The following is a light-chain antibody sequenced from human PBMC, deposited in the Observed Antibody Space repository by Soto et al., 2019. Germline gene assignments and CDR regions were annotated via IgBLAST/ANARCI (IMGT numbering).Light chain of an antibody. CDR3: RQLSHFPRT. CDR1: QSLVYSDGNTY. Sequence: VLTQTPLSSPVTLGQPASISCRSSQSLVYSDGNTYLSWLQQRPGQPPRLLIYQVSNRFSGVPDRFSGGGAGTDFTLNISRVEAEDGGVYSCRQLSHFPRTFGQGAKVDIK. CDR2: QVS. V-gene: IGKV2-24*01. J-gene: IGKJ1*01.